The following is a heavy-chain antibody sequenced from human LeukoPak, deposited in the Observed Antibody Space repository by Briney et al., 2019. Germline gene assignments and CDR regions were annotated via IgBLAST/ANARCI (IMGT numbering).Heavy chain of an antibody. D-gene: IGHD3-22*01. Sequence: PGGSLRISCAASGFTFDDYAMHWVRQAPGKGLEWVSLIGGDGGSTYYADSVKGRFTISRDNSKNSLFLQMKSLRTDDTALYYCVKEPHYYDRSGYFWGQGTLVTVSS. V-gene: IGHV3-43*02. CDR2: IGGDGGST. CDR3: VKEPHYYDRSGYF. CDR1: GFTFDDYA. J-gene: IGHJ4*02.